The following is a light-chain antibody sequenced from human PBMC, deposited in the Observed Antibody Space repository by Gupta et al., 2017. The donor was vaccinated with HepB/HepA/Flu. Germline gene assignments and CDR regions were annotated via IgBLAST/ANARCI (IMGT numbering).Light chain of an antibody. CDR3: CSYAGSSTLV. CDR2: EVS. CDR1: SSDVGSYNL. J-gene: IGLJ2*01. Sequence: QCALTQPASVSGSPGPPSPISCTATSSDVGSYNLVSWYQQHPGKAPKLMIYEVSKRPSGVSNRFSGSKSGNTASLTISGLQAEDEADYYCCSYAGSSTLVFGGGTKLTVL. V-gene: IGLV2-23*02.